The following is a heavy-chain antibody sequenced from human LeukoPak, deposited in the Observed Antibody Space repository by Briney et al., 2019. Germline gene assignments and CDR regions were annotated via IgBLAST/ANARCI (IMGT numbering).Heavy chain of an antibody. J-gene: IGHJ3*02. Sequence: SVKVSCKASGGTFSSYAISWVRQAPGQGLEWMGGIIPIFGTANYAQKFQGRVTITADESTSTAYMELSSLRSEDTAVYYCARSGTSEGAFDIWGQGTMVTVSS. CDR2: IIPIFGTA. V-gene: IGHV1-69*13. D-gene: IGHD1-26*01. CDR1: GGTFSSYA. CDR3: ARSGTSEGAFDI.